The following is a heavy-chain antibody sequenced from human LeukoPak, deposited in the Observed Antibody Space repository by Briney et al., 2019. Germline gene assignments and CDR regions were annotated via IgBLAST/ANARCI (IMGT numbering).Heavy chain of an antibody. CDR1: GGPISSSSYY. V-gene: IGHV4-39*07. J-gene: IGHJ4*02. CDR3: ASGYSYGYAFDY. CDR2: IYYSGST. D-gene: IGHD5-18*01. Sequence: SETLSLTCTVSGGPISSSSYYWGCIRQPPGKGLEWIGSIYYSGSTYYNPSLNSRVTISVDTSKNQFSLKLSSVTAADTAVYYCASGYSYGYAFDYWGPGTPVTVSS.